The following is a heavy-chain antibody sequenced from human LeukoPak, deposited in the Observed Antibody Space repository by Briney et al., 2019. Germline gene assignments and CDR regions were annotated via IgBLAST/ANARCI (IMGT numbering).Heavy chain of an antibody. V-gene: IGHV1-2*02. J-gene: IGHJ4*02. CDR2: INPNTGGT. CDR1: GYTFSGYY. D-gene: IGHD3-22*01. Sequence: ASVKVSCKASGYTFSGYYMHWVRQAPGQGLEWMGWINPNTGGTNFAQKFQGRVTMTRDTSISTTYMELSRLRSDDTAVYYCASQPYYFDSSGYYDYWGRGTLVTVSS. CDR3: ASQPYYFDSSGYYDY.